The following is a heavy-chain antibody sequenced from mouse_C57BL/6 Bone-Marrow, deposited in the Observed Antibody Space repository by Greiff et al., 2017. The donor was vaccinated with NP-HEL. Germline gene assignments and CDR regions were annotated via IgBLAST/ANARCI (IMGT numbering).Heavy chain of an antibody. CDR3: TRGRYFYAMDY. CDR2: ISSGGDYI. Sequence: EVKLQESGEGLVKPGGSLKLSCAASGFTFSSYAMSWVRQTPEKRLEWVAYISSGGDYIYYADTVKGQFTISRDNARNTLYLQMSSLKSEDTAMYYCTRGRYFYAMDYWGQGTSVTVSS. V-gene: IGHV5-9-1*02. CDR1: GFTFSSYA. J-gene: IGHJ4*01. D-gene: IGHD1-1*01.